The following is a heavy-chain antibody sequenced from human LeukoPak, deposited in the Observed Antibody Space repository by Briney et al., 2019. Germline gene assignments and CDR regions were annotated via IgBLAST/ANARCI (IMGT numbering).Heavy chain of an antibody. J-gene: IGHJ6*03. CDR2: IYKNAIT. CDR1: GFTVSSNY. D-gene: IGHD3-10*01. CDR3: ARSLRVRGVPDYLDV. V-gene: IGHV3-53*01. Sequence: GGSLRLSCAASGFTVSSNYMTWVRQAPGKGLEWGSVIYKNAITYYADTVKGRFTISRDNSKNTLYLKMNSLKADDTAVYYYARSLRVRGVPDYLDVWGKGTMVTISS.